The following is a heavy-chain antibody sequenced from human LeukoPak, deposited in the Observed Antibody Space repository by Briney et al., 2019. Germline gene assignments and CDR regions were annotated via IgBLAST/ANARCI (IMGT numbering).Heavy chain of an antibody. Sequence: SETLSLTCAVYGGSFSGYYWSWIRQPPGKGLEWIGEINHSGSTNYNPSLKSRVTISVYTAKNQFSLKLSAVTAADTAVYYCAPFWSGYYGFDPWGQGTLVTVSS. D-gene: IGHD3-3*01. CDR2: INHSGST. CDR3: APFWSGYYGFDP. V-gene: IGHV4-34*01. J-gene: IGHJ5*02. CDR1: GGSFSGYY.